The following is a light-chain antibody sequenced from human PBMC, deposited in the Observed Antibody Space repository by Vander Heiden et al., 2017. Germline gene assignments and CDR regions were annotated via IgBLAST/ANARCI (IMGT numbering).Light chain of an antibody. V-gene: IGLV3-1*01. CDR3: QAWDSSILV. Sequence: SYELTQPPSVSVSPGQTASIPCSGEKLGDKYAGWYQQKPGHPLLLVIYKDSNRASGIPERFSGSDSSTTATLTISGTQAMDEAYYYCQAWDSSILVFGGGTKLTVL. CDR1: KLGDKY. CDR2: KDS. J-gene: IGLJ2*01.